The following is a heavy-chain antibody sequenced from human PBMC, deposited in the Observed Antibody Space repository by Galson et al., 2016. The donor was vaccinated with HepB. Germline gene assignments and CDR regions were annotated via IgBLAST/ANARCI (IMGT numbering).Heavy chain of an antibody. Sequence: ETLSLTCAVYGGSFSGYYWSWIRQPPGKGLEWIGEINHSGSTNYNPSLKSRLTISVDTSKNQFSLKLSSVTAADTAVYYCARFLGGNPLSEWGQGTLVTVSS. V-gene: IGHV4-34*01. J-gene: IGHJ4*02. D-gene: IGHD3-16*01. CDR3: ARFLGGNPLSE. CDR1: GGSFSGYY. CDR2: INHSGST.